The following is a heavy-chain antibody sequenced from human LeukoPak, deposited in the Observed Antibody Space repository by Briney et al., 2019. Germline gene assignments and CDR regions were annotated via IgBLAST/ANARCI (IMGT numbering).Heavy chain of an antibody. CDR3: ARVQQQGDHYSFYYMDF. Sequence: GASVKVSCKGSGYSLSNHGITWVRQAPGQGLEWIGWISPHKGNTNYQQRLQGRLIMTTDASTSTAYMELRDLRSDDTAIYYCARVQQQGDHYSFYYMDFWGEGTTVIVSS. J-gene: IGHJ6*03. CDR2: ISPHKGNT. CDR1: GYSLSNHG. D-gene: IGHD1/OR15-1a*01. V-gene: IGHV1-18*01.